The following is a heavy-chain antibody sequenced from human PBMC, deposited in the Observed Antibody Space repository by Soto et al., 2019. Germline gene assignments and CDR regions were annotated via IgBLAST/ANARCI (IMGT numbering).Heavy chain of an antibody. CDR3: ASGGSSKWPDF. Sequence: QVQLVQSGAEVKKPGASVKVSCKASGYTFTDYYMHWVRQAPGQGLEWMGWINANSGGTNYPQKFQGRVTMTRGTSISTVYMELSSLRSDDTAVYYCASGGSSKWPDFWGRGTLVTVSS. J-gene: IGHJ4*02. CDR2: INANSGGT. V-gene: IGHV1-2*02. CDR1: GYTFTDYY. D-gene: IGHD6-13*01.